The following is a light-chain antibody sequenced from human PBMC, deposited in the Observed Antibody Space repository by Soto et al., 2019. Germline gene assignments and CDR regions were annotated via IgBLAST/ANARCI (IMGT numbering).Light chain of an antibody. V-gene: IGKV3-11*01. J-gene: IGKJ1*01. CDR2: DAS. CDR3: QQSYSTPWT. CDR1: QRVSSY. Sequence: EIVLTQSPATLSLSPGERATLSCRASQRVSSYLAWYQQKPGQAPRLLIYDASYRATGIPARFSGSGSGTDFTLTISSLQPEDFGTYFCQQSYSTPWTFAQGTKVEIK.